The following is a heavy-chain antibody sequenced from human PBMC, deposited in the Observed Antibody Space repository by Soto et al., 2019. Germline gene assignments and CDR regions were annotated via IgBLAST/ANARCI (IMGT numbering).Heavy chain of an antibody. D-gene: IGHD6-13*01. CDR2: ISNNGGNT. CDR1: GVSFSTYA. CDR3: VKPGVAAIDY. V-gene: IGHV3-64D*08. J-gene: IGHJ4*02. Sequence: QPGGSLRLSCSASGVSFSTYAMHWVRQAPGKGLQYVSAISNNGGNTYYADSVKGRFTISRDNSKNTLYLQMSSLRAEDTAVYYCVKPGVAAIDYWGQGTLVTVS.